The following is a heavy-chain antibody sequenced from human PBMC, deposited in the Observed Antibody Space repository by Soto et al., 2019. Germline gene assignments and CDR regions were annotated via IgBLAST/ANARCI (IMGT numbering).Heavy chain of an antibody. CDR1: GASVSSYY. CDR2: IYYIGAY. J-gene: IGHJ5*02. D-gene: IGHD1-7*01. V-gene: IGHV4-59*02. Sequence: QVQLQQSGPGLVRPSETLSLSCSVSGASVSSYYWSWVRQPPGKGLEWLGYIYYIGAYNYNPSLKSRVTISVDTSKNQFSLKLTSVTAADTAVYYCARTPETRDWLDPWGQGTLVTVSS. CDR3: ARTPETRDWLDP.